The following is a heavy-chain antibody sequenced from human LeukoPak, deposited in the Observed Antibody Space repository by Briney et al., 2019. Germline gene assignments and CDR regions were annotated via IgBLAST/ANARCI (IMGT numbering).Heavy chain of an antibody. CDR3: AREGYGAAAGSFDY. Sequence: SQTLSLACAISGDSVSSNSAAWNWIRQSPSGGLEWLGRTYYRSKWYNDYAVSVKSRITINPDTSKNQFSLQLNSVTPEDTAVYYCAREGYGAAAGSFDYWGQGTLVTVSS. V-gene: IGHV6-1*01. J-gene: IGHJ4*02. D-gene: IGHD6-13*01. CDR2: TYYRSKWYN. CDR1: GDSVSSNSAA.